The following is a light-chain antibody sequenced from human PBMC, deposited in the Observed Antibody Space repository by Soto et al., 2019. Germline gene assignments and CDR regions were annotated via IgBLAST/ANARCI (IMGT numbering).Light chain of an antibody. J-gene: IGLJ3*02. CDR3: CSNSTSIAWV. CDR2: QVT. V-gene: IGLV2-14*01. CDR1: DNDVGGYDF. Sequence: QSALTQSASVSGSPGQSITISCTGTDNDVGGYDFVSWYQQHPGRAPKLLIHQVTIRLSGISSRFSGSKSGNTASLTITGLQPEDEAMYFCCSNSTSIAWVFGGGTQLTVL.